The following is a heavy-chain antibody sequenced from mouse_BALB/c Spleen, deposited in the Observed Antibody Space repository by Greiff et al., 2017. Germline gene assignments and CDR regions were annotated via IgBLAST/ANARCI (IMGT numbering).Heavy chain of an antibody. Sequence: VQLQQSGPGLVAPSQSLSITCTVSGFSLTGYGVNWVRQPPGKGLEWLGMIWGDGSTDYNSALKSRLSISKDNSKSQVFLKMNSLQTDDTARYYCARDGGYDGYNWFAYWGQGTLVTVSA. CDR1: GFSLTGYG. J-gene: IGHJ3*01. CDR2: IWGDGST. CDR3: ARDGGYDGYNWFAY. V-gene: IGHV2-6-7*01. D-gene: IGHD2-3*01.